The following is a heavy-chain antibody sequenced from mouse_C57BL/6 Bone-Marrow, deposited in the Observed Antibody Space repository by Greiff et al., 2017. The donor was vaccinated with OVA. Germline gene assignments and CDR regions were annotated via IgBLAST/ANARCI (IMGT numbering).Heavy chain of an antibody. Sequence: QVQLQQPGPELVKPGASVKLSCKASGYTFTSYWMHWVKQRPGQGLEWIGNINPSNGGTNYNEKFKSKATLTVDKSSSTAYMQLSSLTSEDSAVYYCARLGCYDGYFWYFDVWGTGTTVTVSS. CDR3: ARLGCYDGYFWYFDV. CDR2: INPSNGGT. J-gene: IGHJ1*03. D-gene: IGHD2-3*01. CDR1: GYTFTSYW. V-gene: IGHV1-53*01.